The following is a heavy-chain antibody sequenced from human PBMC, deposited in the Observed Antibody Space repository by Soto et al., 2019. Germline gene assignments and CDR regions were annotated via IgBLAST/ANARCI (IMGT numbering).Heavy chain of an antibody. CDR3: ARKVTSYCSSTSCPYYFDY. J-gene: IGHJ4*02. CDR2: INHSGST. V-gene: IGHV4-34*01. Sequence: SETLSLTCAVYGGSFSGYYWSWIRQPPGKGLEWIGEINHSGSTNYNPSLKSRVTISVDTSKNQFSLKLSSVTAADTAVYYCARKVTSYCSSTSCPYYFDYWGQGTLVTVSS. D-gene: IGHD2-2*01. CDR1: GGSFSGYY.